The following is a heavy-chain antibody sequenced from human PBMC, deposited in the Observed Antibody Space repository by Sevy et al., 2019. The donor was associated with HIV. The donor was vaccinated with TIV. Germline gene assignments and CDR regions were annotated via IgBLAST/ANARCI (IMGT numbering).Heavy chain of an antibody. CDR3: ASDCLRGATHYFDY. CDR2: IYYSGST. D-gene: IGHD1-26*01. CDR1: GGSVSSGSYY. J-gene: IGHJ4*02. V-gene: IGHV4-61*01. Sequence: SETLSLTCTVSGGSVSSGSYYWSWIRQPPGKGLEWIGYIYYSGSTNYNPSLKSRVTISVDTSKNQFSLKLSSVTAADTAVYYCASDCLRGATHYFDYWGQGTLVTVSS.